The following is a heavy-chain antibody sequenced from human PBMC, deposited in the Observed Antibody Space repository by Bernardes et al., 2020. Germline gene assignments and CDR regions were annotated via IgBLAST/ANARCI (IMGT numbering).Heavy chain of an antibody. V-gene: IGHV1-18*04. CDR2: ISGHNGET. CDR1: GYTFTSYG. J-gene: IGHJ6*02. CDR3: ARGSAYGHSGMDV. D-gene: IGHD5-12*01. Sequence: ASVKVSCKASGYTFTSYGISWVRQAPGEGLEWMGWISGHNGETNYAQNLQGRVTMTTDTSTSTAYMELRSLRSDDTAVYFCARGSAYGHSGMDVWGLGTTVTVSS.